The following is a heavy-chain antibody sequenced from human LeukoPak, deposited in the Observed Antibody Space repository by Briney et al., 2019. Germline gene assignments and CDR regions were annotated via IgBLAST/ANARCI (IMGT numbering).Heavy chain of an antibody. V-gene: IGHV3-20*04. CDR3: ARERYDILTGYPYGMDV. D-gene: IGHD3-9*01. Sequence: TGGSLRHSCAASGLTFDDYGMSWVRQAPGKGLEWVSGINWNGGSTGYADSVKGRFTISRDNAKNSLYLQMYSLRAEDTALYYCARERYDILTGYPYGMDVWGQGTTVTVSS. CDR1: GLTFDDYG. J-gene: IGHJ6*02. CDR2: INWNGGST.